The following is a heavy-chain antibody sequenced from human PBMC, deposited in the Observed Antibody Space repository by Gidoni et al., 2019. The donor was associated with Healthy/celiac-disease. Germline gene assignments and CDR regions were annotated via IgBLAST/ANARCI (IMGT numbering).Heavy chain of an antibody. J-gene: IGHJ5*02. CDR1: GGSFSGYY. Sequence: QVQLQQWGAGLLKPSETLSLTCAVYGGSFSGYYWSWIRQPPGKGLEWIGEINHSGSTNYNPSLKSRGTISVDTSKNQFSLKLSSVTAADTAVYYCARGQQNLWFGELLWWFDPWGQGTLVTVSS. CDR3: ARGQQNLWFGELLWWFDP. D-gene: IGHD3-10*01. V-gene: IGHV4-34*01. CDR2: INHSGST.